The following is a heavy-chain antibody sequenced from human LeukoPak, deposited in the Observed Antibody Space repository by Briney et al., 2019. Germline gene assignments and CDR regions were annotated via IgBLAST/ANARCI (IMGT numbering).Heavy chain of an antibody. CDR1: GFTFSSYS. D-gene: IGHD1-26*01. V-gene: IGHV3-21*01. CDR2: ISSSSSYI. Sequence: PGGSLRLSCAASGFTFSSYSMNWVRQAPGKGLEWVSSISSSSSYIYYADSVKGRFTISRDSAKNSLYLQMNSLRAEDTAVYYCATVGATIRAFDIWGQGTMVTVSS. CDR3: ATVGATIRAFDI. J-gene: IGHJ3*02.